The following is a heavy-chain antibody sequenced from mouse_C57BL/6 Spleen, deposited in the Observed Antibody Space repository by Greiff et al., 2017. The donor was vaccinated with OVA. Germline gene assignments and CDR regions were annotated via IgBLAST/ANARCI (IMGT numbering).Heavy chain of an antibody. V-gene: IGHV1-15*01. J-gene: IGHJ4*01. CDR2: IDPETGGT. Sequence: VQLQQSGAELVRPGASVTLSCKASGYTFTDYEMHWVKQTPVHGLEWIGAIDPETGGTAYNQKFKGKAILTADKSSSTAYMELRSLTSEDSAVYYCTRCGTLYAMDYWGQGTSVTVSS. CDR1: GYTFTDYE. D-gene: IGHD3-3*01. CDR3: TRCGTLYAMDY.